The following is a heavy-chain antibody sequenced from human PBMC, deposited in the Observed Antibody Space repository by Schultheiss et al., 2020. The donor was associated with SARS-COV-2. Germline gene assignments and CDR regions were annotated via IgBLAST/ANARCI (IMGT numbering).Heavy chain of an antibody. J-gene: IGHJ2*01. Sequence: SETLSLTCTVSGGSVSSGSYYWSWIRQPPGKGLEWIGEINHSGSTYYNPSLKSRVTISVDTSKNQFSLKLSSVTAADTAVYYCARPTTIVVDWYFDLWGRGTLVTVSS. V-gene: IGHV4-39*01. CDR1: GGSVSSGSYY. CDR3: ARPTTIVVDWYFDL. D-gene: IGHD2-21*01. CDR2: INHSGST.